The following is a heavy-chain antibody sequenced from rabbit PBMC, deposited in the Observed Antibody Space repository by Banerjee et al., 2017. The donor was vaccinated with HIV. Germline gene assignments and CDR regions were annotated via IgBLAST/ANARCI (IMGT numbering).Heavy chain of an antibody. J-gene: IGHJ4*01. Sequence: QSLEESGGDLVKPGASLTLTCKASGFDFSTNAMCWVRQAPGKGLEWIGCIASGSSGSTYYASWAKGRFTISKTSSTTVTLQMTSLTAADTATYFCTTSFDLWGPGTLVTVS. V-gene: IGHV1S40*01. CDR2: IASGSSGST. CDR1: GFDFSTNA. CDR3: TTSFDL.